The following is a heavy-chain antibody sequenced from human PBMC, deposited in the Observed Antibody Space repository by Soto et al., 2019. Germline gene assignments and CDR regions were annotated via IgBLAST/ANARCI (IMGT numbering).Heavy chain of an antibody. Sequence: EVQLVESGGGLVKPGGSLRLSCAASGFTFTNAWMNWVRQAPGKGLEWVGRIKSKTDGGTTDYAAPVKGRFIISRDDSKRALFLQMNSLKSEDTAVYYCTTYYVAFWGQGVLVTVSS. CDR3: TTYYVAF. CDR2: IKSKTDGGTT. CDR1: GFTFTNAW. V-gene: IGHV3-15*07. J-gene: IGHJ4*02.